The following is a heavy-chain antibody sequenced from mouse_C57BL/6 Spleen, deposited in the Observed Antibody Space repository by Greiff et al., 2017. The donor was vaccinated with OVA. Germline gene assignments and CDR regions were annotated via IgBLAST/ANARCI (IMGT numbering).Heavy chain of an antibody. J-gene: IGHJ4*01. Sequence: EVMLVESGGGLVKPGGSLKLSCAASGFTFSDYGMHWVRQAPEKGLEWVAYISSGSSTIYYADTVKGRFTISRDNAKNTLILQMTSLRSEDTAMYYCARPGYGNFYYAMDYLGQGTSVTVSS. D-gene: IGHD2-10*02. CDR3: ARPGYGNFYYAMDY. CDR1: GFTFSDYG. V-gene: IGHV5-17*01. CDR2: ISSGSSTI.